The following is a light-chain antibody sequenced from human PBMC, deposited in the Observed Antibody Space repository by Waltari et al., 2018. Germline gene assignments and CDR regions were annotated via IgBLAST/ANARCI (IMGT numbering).Light chain of an antibody. CDR1: QSISSS. Sequence: EIVMTQSPATLPVSPGEQGTLPCRASQSISSSLAWYQHKPGQAPRLLIYGASTRATDIPARFSGSGSGTEFTLTITGLQSEDFAVYYCQHYYNWPRAFGPGTNVEIK. J-gene: IGKJ1*01. CDR3: QHYYNWPRA. V-gene: IGKV3-15*01. CDR2: GAS.